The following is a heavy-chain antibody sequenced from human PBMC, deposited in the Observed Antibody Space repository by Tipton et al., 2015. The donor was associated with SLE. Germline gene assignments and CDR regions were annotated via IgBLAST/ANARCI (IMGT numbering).Heavy chain of an antibody. V-gene: IGHV4-59*01. J-gene: IGHJ3*02. CDR2: IFYSGST. Sequence: TLSLTCSVSSGSISSYYWSWVRQPPGKGLEWIGYIFYSGSTNYNPSLKIRVTISVDTSKNQFSLKLTSVTSADTAVYYCARVDGDYGDAFDIWGQGTLVTVSS. CDR1: SGSISSYY. D-gene: IGHD4-17*01. CDR3: ARVDGDYGDAFDI.